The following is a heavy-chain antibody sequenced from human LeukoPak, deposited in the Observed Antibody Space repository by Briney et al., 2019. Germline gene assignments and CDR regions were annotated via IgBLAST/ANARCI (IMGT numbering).Heavy chain of an antibody. CDR3: AGAAMVTAIDY. CDR1: GFTFSDYY. D-gene: IGHD5-18*01. V-gene: IGHV3-11*03. Sequence: PGGSLRLSCAASGFTFSDYYMSWIRQAPRKGLEWVSYISSSSSYTNYADSVKGRFTISRDNAKNSLYLQMNSLRAEDTAVYYCAGAAMVTAIDYWGQGTLVTVSS. CDR2: ISSSSSYT. J-gene: IGHJ4*02.